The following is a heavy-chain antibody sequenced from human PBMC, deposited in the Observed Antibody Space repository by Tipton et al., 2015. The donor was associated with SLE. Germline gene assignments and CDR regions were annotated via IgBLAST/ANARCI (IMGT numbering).Heavy chain of an antibody. D-gene: IGHD3-10*01. CDR3: ASPITLVRGVTKDY. CDR2: IYHSGST. J-gene: IGHJ4*02. V-gene: IGHV4-4*02. CDR1: GDSISSSNW. Sequence: TLSLTCAVSGDSISSSNWWSWVRQPPGKGLEWIGEIYHSGSTNYNPSLKSRVTISVDTSKNQFSLKVSSVTAADTAVYYCASPITLVRGVTKDYWGQGTLVTVSS.